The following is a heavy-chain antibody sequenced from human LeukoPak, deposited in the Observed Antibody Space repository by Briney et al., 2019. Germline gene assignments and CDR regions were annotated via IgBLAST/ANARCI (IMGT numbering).Heavy chain of an antibody. V-gene: IGHV1-69*04. CDR3: ARVAYGYGAYLWDY. J-gene: IGHJ4*02. CDR2: IIPILSIA. CDR1: GGTFSRYA. Sequence: GASVKVSCKASGGTFSRYAISWVRQAPGQGLEWMGRIIPILSIANYAQKFQGRVTITADKSTSTAYMELSSLRSEDTAVYYCARVAYGYGAYLWDYWGQGTLVTVSS. D-gene: IGHD4-17*01.